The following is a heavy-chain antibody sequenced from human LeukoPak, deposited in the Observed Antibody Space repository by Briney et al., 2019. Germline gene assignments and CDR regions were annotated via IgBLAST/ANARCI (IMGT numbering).Heavy chain of an antibody. D-gene: IGHD3-16*02. CDR1: GFTFGSYA. J-gene: IGHJ5*02. CDR3: AKEYYDYVWGSCRYRPSFDP. Sequence: GGSLRLSCAASGFTFGSYAMSWVRQAPGKGLEWVSAISGSGGSTYYADSVKGRFTISRDNSKNTLYLQMNSLRAEDTAVYYCAKEYYDYVWGSCRYRPSFDPWGQGTLVTVSS. V-gene: IGHV3-23*01. CDR2: ISGSGGST.